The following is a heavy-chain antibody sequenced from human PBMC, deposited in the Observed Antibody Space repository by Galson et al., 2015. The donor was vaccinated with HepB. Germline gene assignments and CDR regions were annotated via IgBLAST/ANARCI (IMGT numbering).Heavy chain of an antibody. J-gene: IGHJ4*02. CDR3: ARVGGAYYYDISGALLDF. D-gene: IGHD3-22*01. V-gene: IGHV3-23*01. CDR2: ISGNDGRT. CDR1: GFTLDTYD. Sequence: SLRLSCAASGFTLDTYDMTWVRQAPGKGLDWVSSISGNDGRTYYADSVKGRFTTSRDVSKNTLSLQMHSLRADDTAVYYCARVGGAYYYDISGALLDFWGQGTLVSVSA.